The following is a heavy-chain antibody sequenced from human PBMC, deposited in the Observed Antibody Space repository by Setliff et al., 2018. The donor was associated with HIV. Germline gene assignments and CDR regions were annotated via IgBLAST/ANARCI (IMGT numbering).Heavy chain of an antibody. CDR2: ILPFLGMG. CDR1: GGSFRTSV. J-gene: IGHJ6*02. CDR3: GAGQHSYSYLGYYYSGVDV. Sequence: SVKVSCKTSGGSFRTSVISWVRQAPGQGLEGVGGILPFLGMGDFAQKFQGRVTITADESTSIAYMELSSLRSDDTAIYYCGAGQHSYSYLGYYYSGVDVWGQGTTVTVSS. V-gene: IGHV1-69*10. D-gene: IGHD3-10*01.